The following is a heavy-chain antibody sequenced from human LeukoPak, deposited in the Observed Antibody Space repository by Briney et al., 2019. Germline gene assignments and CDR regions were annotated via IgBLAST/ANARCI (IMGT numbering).Heavy chain of an antibody. CDR3: ARARSLATGGSRPLDY. CDR1: GFTFSRYW. CDR2: INSDESST. Sequence: GGSLRLSCAASGFTFSRYWMHWVRQAQGKGLVWVSRINSDESSTDYADSVKGRFTISRDNAKNSLYLQMNSLTAEDTAVYYCARARSLATGGSRPLDYWGQGTQVTVSS. D-gene: IGHD6-13*01. V-gene: IGHV3-74*01. J-gene: IGHJ4*02.